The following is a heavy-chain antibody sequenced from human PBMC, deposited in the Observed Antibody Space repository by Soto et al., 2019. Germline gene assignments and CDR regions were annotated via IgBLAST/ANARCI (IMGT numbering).Heavy chain of an antibody. D-gene: IGHD6-13*01. CDR2: INAANGDT. J-gene: IGHJ5*02. CDR3: VRRHVSATGIDWFDP. Sequence: QVQLVQSGTEVKKPGASVKVSCKASGYTFTSYGIHWVHQAPGQRLEWMGWINAANGDTKYSPKFQGRVTITRDTSASTAYMELSSLRSEDTAVYYCVRRHVSATGIDWFDPWGQGTLVTVSS. V-gene: IGHV1-3*01. CDR1: GYTFTSYG.